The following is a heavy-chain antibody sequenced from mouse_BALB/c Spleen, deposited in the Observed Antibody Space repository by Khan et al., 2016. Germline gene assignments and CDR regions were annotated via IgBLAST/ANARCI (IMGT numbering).Heavy chain of an antibody. Sequence: VQLQQPGAELVKPGASVKLSCKASGYTFTSYCMHWVKQRPGQGLEWIGEIFPSNGRSNYNENFKNKATLTADKSSSTAYMQLSSLTSEDSAVYCFARPESYGSSYFAVWCAGTTVTVSS. CDR1: GYTFTSYC. CDR3: ARPESYGSSYFAV. J-gene: IGHJ1*01. V-gene: IGHV1S81*02. D-gene: IGHD1-1*01. CDR2: IFPSNGRS.